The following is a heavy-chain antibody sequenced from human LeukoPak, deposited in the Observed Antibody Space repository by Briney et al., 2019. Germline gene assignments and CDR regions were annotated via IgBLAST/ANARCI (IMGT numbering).Heavy chain of an antibody. CDR3: AREMSITTVAFDI. D-gene: IGHD3-10*01. CDR1: VGSFSGYY. J-gene: IGHJ3*02. Sequence: SETLSLTCAVYVGSFSGYYWSWIRQPPGKGLEWIGEINHSGSTNYNPSLKSRVTISVDTSKNQFSLKLSSVTAADTAVYYCAREMSITTVAFDIWGQGTMVTVSS. V-gene: IGHV4-34*01. CDR2: INHSGST.